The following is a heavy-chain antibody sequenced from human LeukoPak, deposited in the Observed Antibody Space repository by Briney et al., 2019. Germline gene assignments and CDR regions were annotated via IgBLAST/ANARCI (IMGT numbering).Heavy chain of an antibody. CDR3: ARDSGDVGAASGDCWFDP. CDR2: IYYSGST. CDR1: GGSISSSSYY. V-gene: IGHV4-39*07. Sequence: PSETLSLTCTVSGGSISSSSYYWGWIRQPPGKGLEWIGSIYYSGSTNYNPSLKSRVTMSVDTSKNQFSLKLSSVTAADTAVYYCARDSGDVGAASGDCWFDPWGQGTLVTVSS. J-gene: IGHJ5*02. D-gene: IGHD1-26*01.